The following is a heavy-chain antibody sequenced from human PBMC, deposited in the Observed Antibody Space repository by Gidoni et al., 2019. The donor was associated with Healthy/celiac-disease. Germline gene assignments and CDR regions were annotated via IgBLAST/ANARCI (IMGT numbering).Heavy chain of an antibody. CDR2: INPSGGST. D-gene: IGHD2-2*02. V-gene: IGHV1-46*03. CDR3: ARARDQPLLYSPLDY. Sequence: GIINPSGGSTSYAQKFQGRVTMTRDTSTSTVYMELSSLRSEDTAVYYCARARDQPLLYSPLDYWGQGTLVTVSS. J-gene: IGHJ4*02.